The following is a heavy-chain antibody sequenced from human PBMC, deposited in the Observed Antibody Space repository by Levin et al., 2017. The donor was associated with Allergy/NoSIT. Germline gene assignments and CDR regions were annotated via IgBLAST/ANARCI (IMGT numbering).Heavy chain of an antibody. J-gene: IGHJ4*02. Sequence: SQTLSLTCAISGDSVSSNSAAWNWIRQSPSRGLEWLGRTYYRSKWYNDYAVSVKSRITINPDTSKNQFSLQLNSVTPEDTAVYYCARSPSHYYGSGSYYTLRGFYYFDYWGQGTLVTVSS. CDR3: ARSPSHYYGSGSYYTLRGFYYFDY. D-gene: IGHD3-10*01. CDR2: TYYRSKWYN. CDR1: GDSVSSNSAA. V-gene: IGHV6-1*01.